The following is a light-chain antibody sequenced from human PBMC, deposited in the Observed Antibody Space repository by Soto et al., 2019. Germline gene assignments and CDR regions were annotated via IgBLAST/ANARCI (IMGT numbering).Light chain of an antibody. CDR1: SSDVGGYNY. J-gene: IGLJ3*02. Sequence: QSALTQPASVSGSPGQSITISCTGTSSDVGGYNYVSWYQQYPGKAPKLMISGVSERPSGVPDRFSGSKSGNTASLTISGLQAEDEADYYCCSYVDTDTWVFGGGTKVTAL. V-gene: IGLV2-11*01. CDR3: CSYVDTDTWV. CDR2: GVS.